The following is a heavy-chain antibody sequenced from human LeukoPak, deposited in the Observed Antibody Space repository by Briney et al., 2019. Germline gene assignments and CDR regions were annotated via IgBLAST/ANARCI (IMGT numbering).Heavy chain of an antibody. J-gene: IGHJ2*01. V-gene: IGHV1-46*03. CDR3: ARDRPGIGYFDL. CDR2: INPSGGST. CDR1: GYTFTSYY. Sequence: ASVKVSCKASGYTFTSYYMHWVRQAPGQGLEWMGIINPSGGSTSYVQKFQGRVTMTRDTSTSTVYMELSSLRSEDTAVYYCARDRPGIGYFDLWGRGTLVTVSS. D-gene: IGHD1-14*01.